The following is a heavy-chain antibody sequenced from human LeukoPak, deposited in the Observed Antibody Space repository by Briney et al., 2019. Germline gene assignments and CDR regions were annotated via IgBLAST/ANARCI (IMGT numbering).Heavy chain of an antibody. D-gene: IGHD3-10*02. CDR3: ARRLKPMFSFASYFLY. Sequence: SETLSLTCTASGDSISSSPYYWDWIRQPPGKGLEWIGSIYYSGSTYYNPSLTSRVTISVDTSKNQFSLKLSSLTAADTAVYYCARRLKPMFSFASYFLYWGQGTLVTVSS. V-gene: IGHV4-39*01. CDR2: IYYSGST. J-gene: IGHJ4*02. CDR1: GDSISSSPYY.